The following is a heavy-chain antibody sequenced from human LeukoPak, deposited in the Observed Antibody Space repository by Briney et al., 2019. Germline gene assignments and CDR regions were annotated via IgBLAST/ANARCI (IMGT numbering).Heavy chain of an antibody. V-gene: IGHV3-21*01. D-gene: IGHD4-11*01. CDR3: ASGFDYSNYVFGMDV. J-gene: IGHJ6*02. CDR1: GFTFSSYS. CDR2: ISSSSSYI. Sequence: NPGGSLRLSCAASGFTFSSYSMNWVRQAPGKGLEWVSSISSSSSYIYYADSVKGRFTISRDNAKNSLYLQMNSLRAEDTAVYYCASGFDYSNYVFGMDVWGQGTTVTVSS.